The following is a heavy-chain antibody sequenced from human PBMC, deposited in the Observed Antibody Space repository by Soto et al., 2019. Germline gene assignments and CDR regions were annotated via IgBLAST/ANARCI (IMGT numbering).Heavy chain of an antibody. CDR3: AKEPVSSTILRVSGMDV. Sequence: SETLSLTCTVSAGSISSGDYYWGWIRQPPGKGLEWIGYIYYRGSSYYNPSLKSRVTISVDTSKNQFSLNLSSVSAADTAVYYCAKEPVSSTILRVSGMDVWDREHTVIVSS. V-gene: IGHV4-30-4*01. J-gene: IGHJ6*04. D-gene: IGHD3-3*01. CDR2: IYYRGSS. CDR1: AGSISSGDYY.